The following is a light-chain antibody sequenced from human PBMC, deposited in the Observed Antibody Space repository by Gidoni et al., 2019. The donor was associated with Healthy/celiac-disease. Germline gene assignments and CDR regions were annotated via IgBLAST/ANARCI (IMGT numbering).Light chain of an antibody. CDR3: QAWASSTYV. Sequence: SYELTQPPSVSVSSGQTASITCSGDKLGDKYACWYQQKPGQSPVLVIYQDSKRPSGIPERFSGSNSGNTATLTISGTQAMDEADYYCQAWASSTYVFGTGTKVTVL. CDR1: KLGDKY. CDR2: QDS. V-gene: IGLV3-1*01. J-gene: IGLJ1*01.